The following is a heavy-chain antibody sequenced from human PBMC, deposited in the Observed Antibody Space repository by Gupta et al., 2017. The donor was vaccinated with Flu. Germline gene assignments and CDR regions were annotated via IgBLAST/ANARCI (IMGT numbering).Heavy chain of an antibody. D-gene: IGHD3-16*01. V-gene: IGHV4-31*03. CDR2: VYLNGDT. CDR1: GDSLKSGGYY. CDR3: ARRGAYFFDY. J-gene: IGHJ4*02. Sequence: VQLQESGRGLVKPSQTLSPTCTVPGDSLKSGGYYWSWIRQNPGKGLEWIGYVYLNGDTYYNPSLQSRVSISVDTSKSQFSLEVGSVTAADTAVYYCARRGAYFFDYWGQGTLVTVS.